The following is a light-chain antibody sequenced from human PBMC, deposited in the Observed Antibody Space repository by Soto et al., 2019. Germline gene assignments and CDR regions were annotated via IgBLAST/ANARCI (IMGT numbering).Light chain of an antibody. CDR1: QSVSSSY. V-gene: IGKV3-20*01. CDR2: DAS. Sequence: EIVLTQSPGTLSLSPGERATLSCRSSQSVSSSYLAWYQQKPGQAHRLLIYDASSRPTGIPDRFSGSGSGKDFPLIISRLELEDFAVYYCQQYGSSSTFGQGTKVEIK. CDR3: QQYGSSST. J-gene: IGKJ1*01.